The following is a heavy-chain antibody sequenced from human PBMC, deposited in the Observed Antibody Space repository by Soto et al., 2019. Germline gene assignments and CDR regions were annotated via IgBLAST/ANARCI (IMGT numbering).Heavy chain of an antibody. CDR1: GGSISSSSYY. J-gene: IGHJ4*02. V-gene: IGHV4-39*01. CDR2: IYYSGST. CDR3: ARHENDYALDY. Sequence: QLQLQESGPGLVKPSETLSLTCTVYGGSISSSSYYWGWIRQPPGKGLEWIGSIYYSGSTYYNPSLKSRVNISVDTSKNQFSLKLSSVTAADTAVYYCARHENDYALDYWGQGTLVTVSS. D-gene: IGHD4-17*01.